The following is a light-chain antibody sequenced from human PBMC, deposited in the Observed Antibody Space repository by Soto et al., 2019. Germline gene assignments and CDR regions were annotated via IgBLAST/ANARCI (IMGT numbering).Light chain of an antibody. CDR3: QQYNSLWT. J-gene: IGKJ1*01. V-gene: IGKV1-5*03. Sequence: DIQMTQSPSTLSGSVGDRVTITCRASQTISSWLAWYQQKPGQAPKLLIYKASTLKSGVPSRFSGSGSGTEFTLTISSLQPDDFATYYCQQYNSLWTFGQGTKVDI. CDR2: KAS. CDR1: QTISSW.